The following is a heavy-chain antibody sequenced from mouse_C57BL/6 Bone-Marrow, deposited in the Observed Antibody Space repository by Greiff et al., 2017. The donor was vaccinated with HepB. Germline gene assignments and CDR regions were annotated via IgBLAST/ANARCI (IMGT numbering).Heavy chain of an antibody. V-gene: IGHV14-2*01. D-gene: IGHD1-1*01. J-gene: IGHJ3*01. CDR3: ALYYGSSYKVAY. CDR2: IDPEDGET. CDR1: GFNIKDYY. Sequence: EVQLVESGAELVKPGASVKLSCTASGFNIKDYYMHWVKQRTEQGLEWIGRIDPEDGETKYAPKFQGKATITADTSSNTAYLQLSSLTSEDTAVYYCALYYGSSYKVAYWGQGTLVTVSA.